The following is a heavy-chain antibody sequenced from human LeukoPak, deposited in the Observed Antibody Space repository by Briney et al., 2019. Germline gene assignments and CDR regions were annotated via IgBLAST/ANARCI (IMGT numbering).Heavy chain of an antibody. CDR2: INHSGST. V-gene: IGHV4-34*01. D-gene: IGHD3-10*01. CDR3: ARHLSYYYGSGSRGAWFDP. Sequence: SGTLSLTCAVYGGSFSGYYWSWIRQPPGKGREWIGEINHSGSTNYHPSLKSRATIPVDSSKNQFSLKLSSVTAADTAVYYCARHLSYYYGSGSRGAWFDPWGQGTLVTVSS. CDR1: GGSFSGYY. J-gene: IGHJ5*02.